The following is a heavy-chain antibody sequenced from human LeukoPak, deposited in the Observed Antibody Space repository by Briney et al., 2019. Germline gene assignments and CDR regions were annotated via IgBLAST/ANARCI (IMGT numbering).Heavy chain of an antibody. V-gene: IGHV3-7*01. D-gene: IGHD3-10*01. CDR1: GFTFSSFW. J-gene: IGHJ6*03. Sequence: GGSLRLSCAASGFTFSSFWMSWVRQAPGKGLEWVANIKQDGSEKYYVDSVRGRFTISRDNAKNSLYLQMNSLRAEDTAVYYCAIDLRGTFPYYYYMDVWGKGTTVTVS. CDR2: IKQDGSEK. CDR3: AIDLRGTFPYYYYMDV.